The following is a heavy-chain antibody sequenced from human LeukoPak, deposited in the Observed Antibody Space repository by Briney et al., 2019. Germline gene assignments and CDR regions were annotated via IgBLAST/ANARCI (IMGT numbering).Heavy chain of an antibody. CDR1: VYPFEDYP. J-gene: IGHJ4*02. Sequence: GGPRRLPCAPSVYPFEDYPMHRARQSPGRGLEGVSFFSWDGGGTYYADSVKGRFTISRDNSKNSLYLQMNSLRAEDTAVYYCLGYCSGGNCYSGGYWGQGTLVTVSS. D-gene: IGHD2-15*01. CDR3: LGYCSGGNCYSGGY. V-gene: IGHV3-43*01. CDR2: FSWDGGGT.